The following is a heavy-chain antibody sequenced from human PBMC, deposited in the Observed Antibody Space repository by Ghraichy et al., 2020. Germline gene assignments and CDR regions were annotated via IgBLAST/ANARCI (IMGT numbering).Heavy chain of an antibody. V-gene: IGHV4-59*01. D-gene: IGHD3-22*01. Sequence: SCTVSGGSISSYYWSWIRQPPGKGLEWIVYIYYSGSTNYNPSLKSRVTISVDTSKNQFSLKLSSVTAADTAVYYCARNGGYYDSSGYLGVWGQGTMVTVSS. J-gene: IGHJ3*01. CDR3: ARNGGYYDSSGYLGV. CDR1: GGSISSYY. CDR2: IYYSGST.